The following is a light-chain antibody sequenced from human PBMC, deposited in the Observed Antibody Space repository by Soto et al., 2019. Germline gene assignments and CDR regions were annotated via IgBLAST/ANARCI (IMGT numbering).Light chain of an antibody. Sequence: EIVMTQSPATLSLSPGEIATLSCRASHTISRNYLAWYQKKPGQAPRLLIYGASTRATGIPARFSGSGSGTEFTLTISSLQSEDFAVYYCQQYNNWPPKTFGQGTKVDI. CDR3: QQYNNWPPKT. CDR1: HTISRN. CDR2: GAS. J-gene: IGKJ1*01. V-gene: IGKV3-15*01.